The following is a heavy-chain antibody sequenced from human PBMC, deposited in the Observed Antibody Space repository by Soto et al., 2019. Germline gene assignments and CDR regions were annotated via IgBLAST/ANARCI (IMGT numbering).Heavy chain of an antibody. D-gene: IGHD3-3*01. CDR1: GFTFSSYA. V-gene: IGHV3-23*01. Sequence: EVQLLESGGGLVQPGGSLRLSCAASGFTFSSYAMSWVRQAPGKGLEWVSAISGSGGSTYYADSVKGRFTISRDNSKNTLYLQMNSLRAEDTAVYYCGKVARRFTIFGVAADYWGQGTLVTVSS. CDR2: ISGSGGST. J-gene: IGHJ4*02. CDR3: GKVARRFTIFGVAADY.